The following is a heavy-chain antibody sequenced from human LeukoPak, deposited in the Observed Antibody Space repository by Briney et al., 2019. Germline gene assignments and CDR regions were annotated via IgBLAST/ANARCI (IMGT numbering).Heavy chain of an antibody. V-gene: IGHV3-74*01. J-gene: IGHJ4*02. CDR1: GFPFSSHW. CDR2: INTDGSTT. Sequence: GGSLRLSCAVSGFPFSSHWMHWVRQAPGKGLVWVSRINTDGSTTNYADSVKGRFTISRDNAKNTLYLQMNSLRAEDTAVYYCARARDLYDSSGYSFDYWGQGTLVTVSS. D-gene: IGHD3-22*01. CDR3: ARARDLYDSSGYSFDY.